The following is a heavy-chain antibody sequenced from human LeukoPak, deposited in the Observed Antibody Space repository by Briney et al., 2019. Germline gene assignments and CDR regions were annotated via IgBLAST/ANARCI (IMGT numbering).Heavy chain of an antibody. V-gene: IGHV4-39*07. D-gene: IGHD3-22*01. CDR2: VYYSGSI. Sequence: SETLFLTCTVSGGSISSSSYYWGWIRQPPGKGLEWIGNVYYSGSIYYNPSLKSRVTMSVDTSKNQFSLKLSSVTAVDTAVYYCARYGSGYSVDAFDIWGQGTMVTVSS. CDR3: ARYGSGYSVDAFDI. CDR1: GGSISSSSYY. J-gene: IGHJ3*02.